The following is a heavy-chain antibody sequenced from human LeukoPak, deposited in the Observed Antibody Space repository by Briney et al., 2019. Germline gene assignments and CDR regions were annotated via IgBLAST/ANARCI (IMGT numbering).Heavy chain of an antibody. V-gene: IGHV3-7*03. CDR1: GFTFSSYW. J-gene: IGHJ4*02. Sequence: GGSLRLSCAASGFTFSSYWMSWVRQAPGKGLEWVANIKQDGSEKYYVDSVKGRFTISRDNAKNSLYLQMNSLRAEDTAVYYCARDTRFLEWLFPLDYWGQGTLVTVSS. CDR2: IKQDGSEK. CDR3: ARDTRFLEWLFPLDY. D-gene: IGHD3-3*01.